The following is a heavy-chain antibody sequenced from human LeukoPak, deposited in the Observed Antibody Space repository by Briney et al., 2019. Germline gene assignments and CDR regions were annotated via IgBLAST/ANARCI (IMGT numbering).Heavy chain of an antibody. D-gene: IGHD2-15*01. CDR1: GTSISSSSHY. Sequence: SETLSLTCSVSGTSISSSSHYWGWIRQPPGKGLEWIGTTYYSGGTHYNSSLKSRITMSVDTSKNQVSLKLSSVTAADTAVYYCARHEAAPGGGYYGMDVWGQGTTVTVSS. CDR2: TYYSGGT. V-gene: IGHV4-39*01. CDR3: ARHEAAPGGGYYGMDV. J-gene: IGHJ6*02.